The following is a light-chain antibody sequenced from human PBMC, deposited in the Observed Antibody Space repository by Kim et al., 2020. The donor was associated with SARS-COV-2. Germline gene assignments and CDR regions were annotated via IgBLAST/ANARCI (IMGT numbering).Light chain of an antibody. V-gene: IGLV3-19*01. Sequence: ALGQTDRIPCVGGLLRSNYAGWYQLKPGAAPLLVMFGENNRPSGIPDRFSGSSSGYTASLTIAGAQAEDEADYYCSSRDNTGNQRVFGGGTQLTVL. J-gene: IGLJ2*01. CDR1: LLRSNY. CDR2: GEN. CDR3: SSRDNTGNQRV.